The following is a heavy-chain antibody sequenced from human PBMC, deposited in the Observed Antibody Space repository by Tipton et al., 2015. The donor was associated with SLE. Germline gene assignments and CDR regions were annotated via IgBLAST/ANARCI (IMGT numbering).Heavy chain of an antibody. Sequence: LRLSCTVSGGSISSYYWSWIRQPPGKGLEWIGYIYYSGSTNYNPSLKSRVTISVDTSKNQFSLKLSSVTAADTAVYYCARADIAVAGALGYWGQGTLVTVSS. D-gene: IGHD6-19*01. CDR1: GGSISSYY. J-gene: IGHJ4*02. CDR3: ARADIAVAGALGY. V-gene: IGHV4-59*12. CDR2: IYYSGST.